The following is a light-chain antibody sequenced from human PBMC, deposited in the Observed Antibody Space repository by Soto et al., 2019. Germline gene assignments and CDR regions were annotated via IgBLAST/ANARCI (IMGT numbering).Light chain of an antibody. V-gene: IGKV1-9*01. CDR2: AAS. Sequence: DIQLTQSPAFLSASVGDRVTITCRASQAISTFLAWYQQRPGRAPKLLIYAASTWPRGDPARFRGRGSGPAFPPTITLLPPEASVTYCRQRLNSPPITFGQGTRPEVK. J-gene: IGKJ5*01. CDR1: QAISTF. CDR3: QRLNSPPIT.